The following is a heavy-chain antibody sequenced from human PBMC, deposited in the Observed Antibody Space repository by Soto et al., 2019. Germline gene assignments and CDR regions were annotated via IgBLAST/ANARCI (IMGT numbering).Heavy chain of an antibody. J-gene: IGHJ3*02. CDR2: IYSTVST. CDR3: ARLPYYDTPPVTFDI. V-gene: IGHV4-39*01. D-gene: IGHD3-22*01. Sequence: NPSETLSLTCSVSSGSISSSLYYWGWIRQPPGKGLEWIGTIYSTVSTHYNPSLKSRVTISVDTSKNQFSLKLNSVTAADTAVYYCARLPYYDTPPVTFDIWGQGAMVTVS. CDR1: SGSISSSLYY.